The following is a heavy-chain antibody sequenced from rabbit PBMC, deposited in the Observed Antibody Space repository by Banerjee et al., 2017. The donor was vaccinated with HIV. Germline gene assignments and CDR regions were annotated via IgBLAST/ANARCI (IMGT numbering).Heavy chain of an antibody. J-gene: IGHJ4*01. V-gene: IGHV1S45*01. Sequence: QEQLVESGGGLVRPEGSLKLSCTASGFSFSSIYWICWVRQAPEKGLEWIACIDTGDGDTYYANWAKGRFTVSRTSSTTVTLQMTSLTAADTATYFCARDLASVVGWNFSLWGPGTLVTVS. CDR1: GFSFSSIYW. CDR2: IDTGDGDT. CDR3: ARDLASVVGWNFSL. D-gene: IGHD3-1*01.